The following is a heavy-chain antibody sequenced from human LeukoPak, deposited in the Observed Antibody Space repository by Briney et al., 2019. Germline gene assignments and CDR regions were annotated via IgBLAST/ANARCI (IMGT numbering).Heavy chain of an antibody. CDR3: ARGPDYSDSSGYFKY. J-gene: IGHJ4*02. V-gene: IGHV4-4*07. D-gene: IGHD3-22*01. CDR2: IYTSGST. CDR1: GGSISGYY. Sequence: PSETLSLTCTVSGGSISGYYWSWIRQPAGKGLEWMGRIYTSGSTNYNPSLRSRVSISEDKYKHQFPLILSSLTATDTAVYYCARGPDYSDSSGYFKYWGQGTLVTVSS.